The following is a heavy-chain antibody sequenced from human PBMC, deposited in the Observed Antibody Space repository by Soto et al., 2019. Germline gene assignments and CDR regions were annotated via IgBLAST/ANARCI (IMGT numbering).Heavy chain of an antibody. Sequence: EKQLVESGGALAQPGGSLRLSCVGSGFTFSIYALTWVRQAPGKGLEWVSLITNTGDTTFFGDSVKGRFSISRDNSKNTLYLQLEHLRAEDTAVYYCAMSAGYGGAFDVWGQGTMVAVSS. CDR3: AMSAGYGGAFDV. D-gene: IGHD5-12*01. J-gene: IGHJ3*01. V-gene: IGHV3-23*04. CDR1: GFTFSIYA. CDR2: ITNTGDTT.